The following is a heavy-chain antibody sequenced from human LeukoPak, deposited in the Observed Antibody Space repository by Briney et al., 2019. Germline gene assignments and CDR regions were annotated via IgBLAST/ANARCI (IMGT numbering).Heavy chain of an antibody. Sequence: PGGSLGLSCAASGFTFSSYWMSWVRQAPGKGLEWVANIKQDGSEKYYVDSVKGRFTISRDNAKNSLYLQMNSLRAEDTAVYYCASRITMARGRAFDIWGQGTMVTVSS. J-gene: IGHJ3*02. D-gene: IGHD3-10*01. CDR1: GFTFSSYW. CDR3: ASRITMARGRAFDI. CDR2: IKQDGSEK. V-gene: IGHV3-7*01.